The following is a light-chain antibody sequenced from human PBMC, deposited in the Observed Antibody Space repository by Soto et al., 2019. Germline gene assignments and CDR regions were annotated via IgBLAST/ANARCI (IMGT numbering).Light chain of an antibody. J-gene: IGKJ4*01. CDR1: ETVPSSY. Sequence: EIVLTQSPDTLSLSAGERATLSCRASETVPSSYLAWFQQRPSQAPRLLIYVASNRATGVPDRFSGSGSGADFSLTINGLEPEDFAVYICQQYGNSPLTFGGGTRVEIK. CDR2: VAS. CDR3: QQYGNSPLT. V-gene: IGKV3-20*01.